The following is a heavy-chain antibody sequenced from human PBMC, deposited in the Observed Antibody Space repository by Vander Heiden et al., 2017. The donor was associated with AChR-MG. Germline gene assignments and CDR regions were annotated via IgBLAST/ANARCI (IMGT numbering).Heavy chain of an antibody. V-gene: IGHV4-59*01. CDR1: GGSISSSS. Sequence: QVQLQESGPGLLKPSETLSLTCTVSGGSISSSSGGWVRQPPGKGLEWIGYIYYSESTNYNPSLKRRVTITVDTYKNQFALKLSCGTAADTAVYYCARGHFDWLSPHHYYYGMDVWGQGTTVTVSS. D-gene: IGHD3-9*01. CDR3: ARGHFDWLSPHHYYYGMDV. J-gene: IGHJ6*02. CDR2: IYYSEST.